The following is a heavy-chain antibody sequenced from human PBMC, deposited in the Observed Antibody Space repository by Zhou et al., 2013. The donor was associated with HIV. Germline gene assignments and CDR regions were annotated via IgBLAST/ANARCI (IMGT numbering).Heavy chain of an antibody. V-gene: IGHV1-18*01. J-gene: IGHJ4*02. CDR2: ISTYNGNT. CDR1: GYTFNSYG. Sequence: QVQLVQSGAELKKPGASVKVSCKASGYTFNSYGITWVRQAPGQGLEWMGWISTYNGNTNYAQKFQGRVTMATDTSTITAYMELRSLRFDDTAVYYCARGDNLPLTKRYYFHYWGQGTLVTVSS. D-gene: IGHD1-1*01. CDR3: ARGDNLPLTKRYYFHY.